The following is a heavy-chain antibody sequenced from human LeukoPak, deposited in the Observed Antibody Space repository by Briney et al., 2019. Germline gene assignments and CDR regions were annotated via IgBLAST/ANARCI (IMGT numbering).Heavy chain of an antibody. Sequence: GGSLRLSCAVSGFTFSRHWMSWVRQAPGKGLEWPANIKQDGSEKYYVDSVEGRFTISRDNAKNSLYLQMNGLRAEDTAVYYCARSYYGSGTSYGMDVWGQGTTVTASS. D-gene: IGHD3-10*01. V-gene: IGHV3-7*01. J-gene: IGHJ6*02. CDR1: GFTFSRHW. CDR3: ARSYYGSGTSYGMDV. CDR2: IKQDGSEK.